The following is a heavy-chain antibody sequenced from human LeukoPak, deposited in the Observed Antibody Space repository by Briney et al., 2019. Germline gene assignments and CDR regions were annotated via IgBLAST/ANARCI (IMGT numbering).Heavy chain of an antibody. Sequence: GGSLRLSCAASGLTFSSYWMSWVRQAPGKGLEWVANIKQDGSEKYYVDSVKGRFTISRDNAKNSLYLQMNSLRAEDTAVYYCARALRSHDAFDIWGQGTMVTVSS. J-gene: IGHJ3*02. CDR1: GLTFSSYW. CDR3: ARALRSHDAFDI. CDR2: IKQDGSEK. V-gene: IGHV3-7*01.